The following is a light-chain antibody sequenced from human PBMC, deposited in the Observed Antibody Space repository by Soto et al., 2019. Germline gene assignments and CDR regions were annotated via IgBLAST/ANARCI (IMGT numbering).Light chain of an antibody. CDR3: QHYDNLPPFT. CDR1: QDIKKY. Sequence: DIQMTQSPSSLSASIGDRVTITCQASQDIKKYLSWYQQKPGRAPKLLIYGASNLETGVPSRFSGRGYGTEFTLVFSSLQPEDVATYYCQHYDNLPPFTFGPGTKV. J-gene: IGKJ3*01. V-gene: IGKV1-33*01. CDR2: GAS.